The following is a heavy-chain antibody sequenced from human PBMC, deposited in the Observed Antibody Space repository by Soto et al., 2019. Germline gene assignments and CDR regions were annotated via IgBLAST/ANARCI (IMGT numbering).Heavy chain of an antibody. D-gene: IGHD2-2*02. V-gene: IGHV4-59*01. CDR3: ARSRGDVVVPAAISFYFDY. Sequence: QVQLQESGPGLVKPSETLSLTCTVSGGSISSYYWSWIRQPPGKGLEWIGYIYYSGSTNYNPSLKNRVTISVDTSKNQFSLKLSSVTAADTAVYYCARSRGDVVVPAAISFYFDYWGQGTLVTVSS. CDR1: GGSISSYY. CDR2: IYYSGST. J-gene: IGHJ4*02.